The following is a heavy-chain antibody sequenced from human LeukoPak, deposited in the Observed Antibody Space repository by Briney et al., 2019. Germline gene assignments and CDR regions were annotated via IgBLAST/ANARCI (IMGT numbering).Heavy chain of an antibody. J-gene: IGHJ6*03. CDR1: GFTFISYG. D-gene: IGHD6-13*01. CDR2: ISGSGGST. Sequence: PGGSLRLSCAASGFTFISYGMSWVRQAPGKGLEWVSAISGSGGSTYYADSVKGRFTISRDNSKNTLYLQMNSLRAEDTAVYYCAKRGGSSSWGNYYYYMDVWGKGTTVTISS. CDR3: AKRGGSSSWGNYYYYMDV. V-gene: IGHV3-23*01.